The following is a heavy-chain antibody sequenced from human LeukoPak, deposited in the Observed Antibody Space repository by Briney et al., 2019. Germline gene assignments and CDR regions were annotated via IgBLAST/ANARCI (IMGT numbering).Heavy chain of an antibody. J-gene: IGHJ4*02. CDR1: GFTVSSNY. CDR2: IYSGGST. Sequence: GGSLRLSCAASGFTVSSNYMSWVRQAPGRGLEYVSVIYSGGSTYYADSVKGRFTISRDNSKNTLYLQMNSLRAEDTAVYYCATRRGRSSGYYPPSYWGQGALVTVSS. CDR3: ATRRGRSSGYYPPSY. V-gene: IGHV3-53*01. D-gene: IGHD3-22*01.